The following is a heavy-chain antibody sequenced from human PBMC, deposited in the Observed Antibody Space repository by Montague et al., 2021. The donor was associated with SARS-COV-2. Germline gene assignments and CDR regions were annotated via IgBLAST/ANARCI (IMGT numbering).Heavy chain of an antibody. CDR1: GGSINSGYYY. D-gene: IGHD6-19*01. CDR3: ARGSGNPDAPDL. CDR2: IHYSGIA. V-gene: IGHV4-31*03. Sequence: TLSLTCTVSGGSINSGYYYWSWIRQHPGKVLEWIGYIHYSGIAYYSPSRRSRLTISMDTSKKQLSLTLNSVTAAETAVYCCARGSGNPDAPDLWGQGTLVTVSS. J-gene: IGHJ3*01.